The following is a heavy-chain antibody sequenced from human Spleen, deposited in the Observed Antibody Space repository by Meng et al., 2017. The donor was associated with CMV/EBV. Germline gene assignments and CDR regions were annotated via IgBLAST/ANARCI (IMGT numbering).Heavy chain of an antibody. CDR2: INPSGGST. CDR3: ARDTCSSTSCYVGAFNYYYYGMDV. V-gene: IGHV1-46*01. D-gene: IGHD2-2*01. J-gene: IGHJ6*02. Sequence: ASVQVSCKASGYTFTSYYMHWVRQAPGQGLEWMGIINPSGGSTSYAQKFQGRVTMTRDTSTSTVYMELSSLRSEDTAVYYCARDTCSSTSCYVGAFNYYYYGMDVWGQGTTVTVSS. CDR1: GYTFTSYY.